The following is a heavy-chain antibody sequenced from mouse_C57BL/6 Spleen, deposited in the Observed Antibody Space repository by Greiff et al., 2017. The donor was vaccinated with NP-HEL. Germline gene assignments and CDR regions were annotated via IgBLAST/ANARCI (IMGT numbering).Heavy chain of an antibody. Sequence: VKLVESGAELVKPGASVKISCKASGYAFSSYWMNWVKQRPGKGLEWIGQIYPGDGDTNYNGKFKGKATLTADKSSSTAYVQLSSLTSEDSAVYFCASLREGYFDVWGTGTTVTVSS. CDR3: ASLREGYFDV. CDR1: GYAFSSYW. V-gene: IGHV1-80*01. D-gene: IGHD1-1*01. CDR2: IYPGDGDT. J-gene: IGHJ1*03.